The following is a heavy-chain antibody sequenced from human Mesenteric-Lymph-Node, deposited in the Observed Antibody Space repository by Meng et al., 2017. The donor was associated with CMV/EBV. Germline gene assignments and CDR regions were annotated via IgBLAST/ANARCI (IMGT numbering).Heavy chain of an antibody. CDR1: GGSISSYS. CDR3: ARGDYVEHYYGMNV. V-gene: IGHV4-34*01. CDR2: ISHSGAT. Sequence: GSLRLSCTVSGGSISSYSWTWIRQPPGKGLEWIGEISHSGATTYNPSLKSRVSILIDTSKNHFSLNLTSVTAADTGVYYCARGDYVEHYYGMNVWGQGTTVTVSS. D-gene: IGHD4-17*01. J-gene: IGHJ6*02.